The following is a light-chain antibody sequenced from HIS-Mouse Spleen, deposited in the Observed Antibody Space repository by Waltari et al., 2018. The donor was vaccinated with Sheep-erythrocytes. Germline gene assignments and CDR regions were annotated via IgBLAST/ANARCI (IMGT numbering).Light chain of an antibody. Sequence: QSALTQPASVSGSPGQSITISCPGTSRDCRSYNLLSWSQQHPGKAPKLMIYEGSKRPSGVSNRFSGSKSGNTASLTISGLQAEDEADYYCCSYAGSSTWVFGGGTKLTVL. CDR1: SRDCRSYNL. CDR2: EGS. J-gene: IGLJ3*02. CDR3: CSYAGSSTWV. V-gene: IGLV2-23*01.